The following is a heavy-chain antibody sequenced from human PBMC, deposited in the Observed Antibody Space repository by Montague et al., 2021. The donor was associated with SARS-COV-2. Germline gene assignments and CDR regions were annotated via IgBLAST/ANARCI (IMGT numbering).Heavy chain of an antibody. CDR3: AREPKPVGYSYGYTFFDY. CDR2: ISYNGRNK. CDR1: GFTFSSYA. J-gene: IGHJ4*02. D-gene: IGHD5-18*01. Sequence: SLRLSCAASGFTFSSYALHWVRQTPGKGLEWVAVISYNGRNKQFGDSVKGRATISRDNSKNTLYLQVDSLRTDDTAVYYCAREPKPVGYSYGYTFFDYWGQGTLVTVSS. V-gene: IGHV3-30*03.